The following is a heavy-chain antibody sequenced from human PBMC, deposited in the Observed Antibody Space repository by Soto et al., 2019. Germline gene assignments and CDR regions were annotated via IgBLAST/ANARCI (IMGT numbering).Heavy chain of an antibody. CDR3: ARDYQPVTTRAGLADY. D-gene: IGHD4-17*01. V-gene: IGHV1-18*01. CDR1: GYTFTSYG. J-gene: IGHJ4*02. Sequence: ASVKVSCKASGYTFTSYGISWVRQAPGQGLEWMGWISAYNGNTNYAQKLQGRVTMTTDTSTSTAYMELRSLRSDDTAVYYCARDYQPVTTRAGLADYWGQGTLVTVSS. CDR2: ISAYNGNT.